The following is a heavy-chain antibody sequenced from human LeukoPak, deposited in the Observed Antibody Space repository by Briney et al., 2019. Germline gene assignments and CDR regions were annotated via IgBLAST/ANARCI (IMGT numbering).Heavy chain of an antibody. Sequence: PGGSLRLSCATSGFTFNNYAMTWVRQAPGKGLEWVSAIRSSGATTYYADSVKGRFTISRDNSKNTVNLQMNSLRAEDTAVYYCARDHNRYYYDSSGYLDAFDIWGQGTMVTVSS. CDR3: ARDHNRYYYDSSGYLDAFDI. CDR2: IRSSGATT. J-gene: IGHJ3*02. D-gene: IGHD3-22*01. V-gene: IGHV3-23*01. CDR1: GFTFNNYA.